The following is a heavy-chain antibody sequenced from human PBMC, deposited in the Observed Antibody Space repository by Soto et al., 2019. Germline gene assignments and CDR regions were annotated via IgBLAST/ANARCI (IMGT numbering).Heavy chain of an antibody. V-gene: IGHV1-69*13. D-gene: IGHD6-6*01. CDR3: ARARAPSYSSSAYNWFDP. Sequence: SVKVSWDPSRGTLSSYAISRVRQAHGKGLEWMGGIIPIFGTANYAQKFQGRVTITADESTSTAYMELSSLRSEDTAVYYCARARAPSYSSSAYNWFDPWGQGTLVTVSS. CDR2: IIPIFGTA. J-gene: IGHJ5*02. CDR1: RGTLSSYA.